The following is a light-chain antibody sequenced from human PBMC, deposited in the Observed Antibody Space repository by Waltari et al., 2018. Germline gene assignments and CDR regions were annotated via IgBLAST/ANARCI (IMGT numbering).Light chain of an antibody. CDR2: KTN. Sequence: QSVLTQPPSASGPPGQSVTIPCSGGSTNIGTNYVYWYQQLPGGAPKLLISKTNQRPSGVPDRFSGSKSGTSASLAISGLRSEDEADYYCAAWDDSLYVALFGGGTKLTVL. CDR1: STNIGTNY. J-gene: IGLJ3*02. V-gene: IGLV1-47*01. CDR3: AAWDDSLYVAL.